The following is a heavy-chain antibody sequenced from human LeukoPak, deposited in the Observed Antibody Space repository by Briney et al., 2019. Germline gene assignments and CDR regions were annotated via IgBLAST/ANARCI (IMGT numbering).Heavy chain of an antibody. J-gene: IGHJ4*02. Sequence: GGSLRLSCAASGFSFSSYGTHWVRQAPGKGLEWVAVMSYDGSKEYYADSVKGRFTISRDNSKNTLYLQMNSLRAEDTAVYYCAKPPYDSSGYYQSTFDYWGQGTLVTVSS. CDR3: AKPPYDSSGYYQSTFDY. D-gene: IGHD3-22*01. V-gene: IGHV3-30*18. CDR1: GFSFSSYG. CDR2: MSYDGSKE.